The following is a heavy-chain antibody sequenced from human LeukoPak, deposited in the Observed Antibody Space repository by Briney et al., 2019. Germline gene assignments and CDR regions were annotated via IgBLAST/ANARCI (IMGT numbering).Heavy chain of an antibody. D-gene: IGHD3-10*01. CDR3: ARSARITLVRGVFYFDY. CDR1: GGSISSYY. V-gene: IGHV4-59*08. J-gene: IGHJ4*02. Sequence: MSSETLSLTCTVSGGSISSYYWSWIRQPPGKGLEWIGYIYYSGSTNYNPSLKSRVTISVGTSKNQFSLKLSSVTAADTAVYYCARSARITLVRGVFYFDYWGQGTLVTVSS. CDR2: IYYSGST.